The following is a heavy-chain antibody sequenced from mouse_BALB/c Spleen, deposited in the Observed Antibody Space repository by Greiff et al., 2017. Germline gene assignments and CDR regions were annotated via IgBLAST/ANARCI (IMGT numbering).Heavy chain of an antibody. V-gene: IGHV3-8*02. D-gene: IGHD2-1*01. CDR3: ARLRGNGNYEFAY. Sequence: DVQLVESGPSLVKPSQTLSLTCSVTGDSITSGYWNWIRKFPGNKLEYMGYISYSGSTYYNPSLKSRISITRDTSKNQYYLQLNSVTTEDTATYYCARLRGNGNYEFAYWGQGTLVTVSA. J-gene: IGHJ3*01. CDR2: ISYSGST. CDR1: GDSITSGY.